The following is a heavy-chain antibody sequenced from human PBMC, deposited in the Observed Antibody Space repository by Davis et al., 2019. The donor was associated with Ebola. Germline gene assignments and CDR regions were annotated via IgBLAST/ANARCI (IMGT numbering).Heavy chain of an antibody. CDR2: IYHSGST. CDR3: ARGYCSSTSCYSYYYGMDV. CDR1: GGSISSSNW. V-gene: IGHV4-4*02. D-gene: IGHD2-2*02. Sequence: PSETLSLTCAVSGGSISSSNWWSWVRQPPGKGLEWIGEIYHSGSTNYNPSLKSRVTISVDKSKNQFSLKLSSVTAADTAVYYCARGYCSSTSCYSYYYGMDVWGQGTTVTVSS. J-gene: IGHJ6*02.